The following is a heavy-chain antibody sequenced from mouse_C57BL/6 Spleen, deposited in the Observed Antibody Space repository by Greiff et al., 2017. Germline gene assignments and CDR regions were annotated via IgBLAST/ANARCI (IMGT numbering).Heavy chain of an antibody. CDR3: TRVESIYYDYDNWFAD. CDR1: GFTFSSYA. CDR2: ISSGGDYI. V-gene: IGHV5-9-1*02. D-gene: IGHD2-4*01. J-gene: IGHJ3*01. Sequence: EVHLVESGEGLVKPGGSLKLSCAASGFTFSSYAMSWVRQTPEKRLEWVAYISSGGDYIYYADTVKGRFTISRDNARNTLYLQMSSLKSEDTAMYYCTRVESIYYDYDNWFADWGQGTLVTVSA.